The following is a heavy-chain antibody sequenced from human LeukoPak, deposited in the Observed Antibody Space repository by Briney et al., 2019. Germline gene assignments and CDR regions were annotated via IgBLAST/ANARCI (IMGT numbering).Heavy chain of an antibody. J-gene: IGHJ4*02. Sequence: PGGSLRLSCAASGFTFSNAWMSWVRQAPGEGLEWVGRIKSKTDGGTTDYAAPVKGRFTISRDDSKNTLHLQMNSLKTEDTAVYYCTTDLYYDSSGYRRRIDYWGQGTLVTVSS. CDR1: GFTFSNAW. CDR3: TTDLYYDSSGYRRRIDY. CDR2: IKSKTDGGTT. V-gene: IGHV3-15*01. D-gene: IGHD3-22*01.